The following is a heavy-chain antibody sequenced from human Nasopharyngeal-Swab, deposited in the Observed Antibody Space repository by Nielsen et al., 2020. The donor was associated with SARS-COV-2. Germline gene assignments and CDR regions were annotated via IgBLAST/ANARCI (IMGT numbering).Heavy chain of an antibody. CDR2: INGDGSTT. D-gene: IGHD3-22*01. Sequence: GGSLRLSCAASGFTFGSYWMLWVRQVPGKGLVWVSHINGDGSTTTYADSVKGRFTISRDNAKNTLYLQMDNLRAEDTAVYYCTRLTYYYDSTSGGWGQGTLVTVSS. CDR1: GFTFGSYW. J-gene: IGHJ4*02. V-gene: IGHV3-74*01. CDR3: TRLTYYYDSTSGG.